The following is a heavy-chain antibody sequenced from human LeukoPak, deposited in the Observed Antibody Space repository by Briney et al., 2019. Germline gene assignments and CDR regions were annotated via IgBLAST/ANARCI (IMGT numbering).Heavy chain of an antibody. J-gene: IGHJ4*02. Sequence: GGSLRLSCAASGFTFTSYGMHWVRQAPGKGLEWVAFIRYDGSNKYYADSVKGRFTISRDNSKNTLYLQMNSLRAEDTAVYYCAKGPREQLEYWGQGTLVTVSS. D-gene: IGHD1/OR15-1a*01. V-gene: IGHV3-30*02. CDR3: AKGPREQLEY. CDR1: GFTFTSYG. CDR2: IRYDGSNK.